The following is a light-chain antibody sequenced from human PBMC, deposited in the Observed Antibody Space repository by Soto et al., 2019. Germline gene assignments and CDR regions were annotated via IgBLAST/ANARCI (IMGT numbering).Light chain of an antibody. CDR1: TSNIGRNF. J-gene: IGLJ2*01. Sequence: QSVLTQPPSASGTPGQRVTISCSGSTSNIGRNFVYWYQQLPGTAPKLLIYTNDQRPSGIPDRFSASKSGNTASLTISGLQTEDEADYYCQSYAGSVVFGGGTKLTVL. V-gene: IGLV1-47*01. CDR3: QSYAGSVV. CDR2: TND.